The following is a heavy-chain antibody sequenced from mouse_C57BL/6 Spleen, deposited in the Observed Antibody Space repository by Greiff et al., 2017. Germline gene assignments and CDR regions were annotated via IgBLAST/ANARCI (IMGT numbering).Heavy chain of an antibody. Sequence: EVQGVESGGGLVKPGGSLKLSCAASGFTFSDYGMHWVRQAPEKGLEWVGYISLGSGTSYYADTVKGRFTISRDNATNTLFLQMTSLRSEDTAMYYCARTTTVVSWYFDVWGTGTTVTVSS. J-gene: IGHJ1*03. D-gene: IGHD1-1*01. V-gene: IGHV5-17*01. CDR1: GFTFSDYG. CDR2: ISLGSGTS. CDR3: ARTTTVVSWYFDV.